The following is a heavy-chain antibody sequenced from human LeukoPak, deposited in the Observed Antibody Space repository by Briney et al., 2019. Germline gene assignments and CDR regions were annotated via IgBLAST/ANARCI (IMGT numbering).Heavy chain of an antibody. CDR1: EFSFSSYA. Sequence: GGSLRLSCEASEFSFSSYAMHWVRQAPGKGLEYVSAISSNGGSTYYADSVKGRFTISRDNSKNTLYLQMSSLRAEDTAVYYCVKDLYYGSGSYYPALDYWGQGTLVTVSS. V-gene: IGHV3-64D*06. CDR3: VKDLYYGSGSYYPALDY. D-gene: IGHD3-10*01. CDR2: ISSNGGST. J-gene: IGHJ4*02.